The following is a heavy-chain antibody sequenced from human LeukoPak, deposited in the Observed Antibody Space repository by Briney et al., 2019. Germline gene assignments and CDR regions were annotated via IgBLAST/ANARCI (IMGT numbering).Heavy chain of an antibody. V-gene: IGHV3-21*01. CDR3: ARDRDDFWGGIDY. CDR1: GFTFSSYS. J-gene: IGHJ4*02. CDR2: ISSSSSYI. Sequence: GGSLRLSCAASGFTFSSYSMNWVRRAPGKGLEWVSSISSSSSYIYYADSVKGRFTISRDNAKNSLYLQMNSLRAEDTAVYYCARDRDDFWGGIDYWGQGTLVTVSS. D-gene: IGHD3-3*01.